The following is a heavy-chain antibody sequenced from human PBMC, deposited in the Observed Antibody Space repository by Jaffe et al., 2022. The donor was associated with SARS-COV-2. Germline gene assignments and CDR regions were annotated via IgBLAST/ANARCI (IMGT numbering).Heavy chain of an antibody. CDR1: GFTFSDYY. D-gene: IGHD1-26*01. CDR2: IIGGGGSIT. V-gene: IGHV3-11*01. J-gene: IGHJ4*02. CDR3: AREARSGNLGATSALDY. Sequence: QVQLEESGGGLVKPGGSLRLSCAASGFTFSDYYMSWVRQAPGKGLEWVSYIIGGGGSITHYADSVKGRFTISRDNTKNSLYLQMDSLRAEDTAVYYCAREARSGNLGATSALDYWGQGTLVTVSS.